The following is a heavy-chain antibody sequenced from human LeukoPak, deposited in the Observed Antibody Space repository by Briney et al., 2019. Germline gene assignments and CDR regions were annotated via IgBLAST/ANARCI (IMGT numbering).Heavy chain of an antibody. Sequence: GGSLRLSCAASGFTVSSNYMSWVRQAPGKGLEWVSVIYDGGNTYYADSVKGRFTISRDNSKNTVYLQMNSLRAEDTAVYYCARNLGFYGSGSSFNWGQGTLVTVSS. V-gene: IGHV3-53*01. CDR2: IYDGGNT. J-gene: IGHJ4*02. CDR1: GFTVSSNY. CDR3: ARNLGFYGSGSSFN. D-gene: IGHD3-10*01.